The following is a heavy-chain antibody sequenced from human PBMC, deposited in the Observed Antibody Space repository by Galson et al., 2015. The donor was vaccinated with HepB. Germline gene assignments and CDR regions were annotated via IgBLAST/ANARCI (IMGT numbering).Heavy chain of an antibody. CDR2: IWFDGSNK. D-gene: IGHD3-22*01. V-gene: IGHV3-33*01. CDR3: ARVAYDTDGYAHAFDI. CDR1: GFTFGNYD. Sequence: SLRLSCAASGFTFGNYDMHWVRQAPGKGLEWVAVIWFDGSNKYYADSVKGRLTVSRDNSKNILYLQVNSLSVDDTTIYYCARVAYDTDGYAHAFDIWGQGTMVTVSS. J-gene: IGHJ3*02.